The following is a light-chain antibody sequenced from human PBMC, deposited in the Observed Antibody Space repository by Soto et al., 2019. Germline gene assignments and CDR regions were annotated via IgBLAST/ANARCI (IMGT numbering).Light chain of an antibody. CDR1: QSVSSN. J-gene: IGKJ2*01. V-gene: IGKV3-11*01. Sequence: EIVLTQSPATLSLSPGERATLSCRASQSVSSNLAWYQQKPGQAPRLLIYDASNRATGIPARFSGTGSGTEFTLTISSLEPDDFATYYCQQYNSYPYTFGQGTKVEIK. CDR2: DAS. CDR3: QQYNSYPYT.